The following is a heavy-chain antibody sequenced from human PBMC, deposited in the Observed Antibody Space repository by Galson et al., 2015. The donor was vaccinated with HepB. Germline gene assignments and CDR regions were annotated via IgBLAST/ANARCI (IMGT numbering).Heavy chain of an antibody. Sequence: SVKVSCKVSGYTLTELSMHWVRQAPGKGLEWMGGFDPEDGETIYAQKFQGRVTMTEDTSTDTAYMELSSLRSEDTAVYYCATRVRYYDILTGHIPRRNEYYFDYWGQGTLVTVSS. CDR2: FDPEDGET. CDR3: ATRVRYYDILTGHIPRRNEYYFDY. V-gene: IGHV1-24*01. CDR1: GYTLTELS. J-gene: IGHJ4*02. D-gene: IGHD3-9*01.